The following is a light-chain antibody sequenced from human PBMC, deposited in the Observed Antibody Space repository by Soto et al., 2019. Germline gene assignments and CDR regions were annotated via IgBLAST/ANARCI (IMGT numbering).Light chain of an antibody. V-gene: IGKV1-39*01. CDR1: QSISSY. J-gene: IGKJ1*01. CDR3: LQDYTYPWT. CDR2: AAS. Sequence: DIQMTHSPPSLSASVRDRVTITCRASQSISSYLNWYQQKPGKAPKLLIYAASSLQSGVPSRFSGSGSGTDFTLTISSLQPEDFATYYCLQDYTYPWTFGQGAKADNK.